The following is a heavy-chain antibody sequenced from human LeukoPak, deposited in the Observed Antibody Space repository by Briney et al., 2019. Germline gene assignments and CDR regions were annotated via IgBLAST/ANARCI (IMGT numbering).Heavy chain of an antibody. CDR3: AKDSDFWSGYPDY. D-gene: IGHD3-3*01. Sequence: GGSLRLSCAASGFTFSSYAMSWVRQVPGKGLEWVSAISGSGGSTYYADSVKGRFTISRDNSKNTLYLQMNSLRAEDTAVYYCAKDSDFWSGYPDYWGQGTLVTVSS. CDR2: ISGSGGST. J-gene: IGHJ4*02. CDR1: GFTFSSYA. V-gene: IGHV3-23*01.